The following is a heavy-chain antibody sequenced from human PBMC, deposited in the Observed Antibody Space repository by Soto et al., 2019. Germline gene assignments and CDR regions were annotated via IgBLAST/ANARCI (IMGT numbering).Heavy chain of an antibody. Sequence: ASVKVSCKTSGYTFTNYFMNWVRQAPAQGLEWMGIINPTGGSSTYAQKFQGRVTMTSDTSTSTVYMELSSLRSEDTAVYYCARGIIGLNVVEPVATEYFDYWGQGTLVTVSS. J-gene: IGHJ4*02. CDR2: INPTGGSS. D-gene: IGHD2-2*01. V-gene: IGHV1-46*01. CDR1: GYTFTNYF. CDR3: ARGIIGLNVVEPVATEYFDY.